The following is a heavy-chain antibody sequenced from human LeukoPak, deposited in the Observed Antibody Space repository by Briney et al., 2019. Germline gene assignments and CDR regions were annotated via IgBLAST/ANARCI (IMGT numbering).Heavy chain of an antibody. Sequence: GASVKVSCKASGYTFTSYGISWVRQAPGQGLEWMGXXXAXNGNTNYAQKLQGRVTMTTDTSTSTAYMELRSLRSDDTAVYYCARGLGDYYDSSGYYLYFDYWGQGTLVTVSS. CDR2: XXAXNGNT. D-gene: IGHD3-22*01. CDR1: GYTFTSYG. CDR3: ARGLGDYYDSSGYYLYFDY. V-gene: IGHV1-18*01. J-gene: IGHJ4*02.